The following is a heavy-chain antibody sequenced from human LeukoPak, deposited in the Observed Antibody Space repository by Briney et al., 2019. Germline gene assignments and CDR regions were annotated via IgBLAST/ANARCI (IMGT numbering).Heavy chain of an antibody. CDR1: GFTFSNAW. D-gene: IGHD5-12*01. Sequence: GGSLRPSCAASGFTFSNAWMSWVRQAPGKGLEWVGRIKSKTDGGTTDYAAPVKGRFTISRDDSKNTLYLQMNSLKTEDTAVYYCTTDRDYSGYDYWGQGTLVTVSS. V-gene: IGHV3-15*01. CDR2: IKSKTDGGTT. J-gene: IGHJ4*02. CDR3: TTDRDYSGYDY.